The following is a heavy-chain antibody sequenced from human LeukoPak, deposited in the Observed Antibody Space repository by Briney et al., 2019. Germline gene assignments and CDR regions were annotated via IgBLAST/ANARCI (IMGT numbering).Heavy chain of an antibody. V-gene: IGHV3-30*18. CDR3: VKSMGGDNGYDFVFET. CDR2: IAYDGSKK. J-gene: IGHJ1*01. Sequence: GRSLRLSCAASGFTFNSYDMHWVRQAPGKGLEWVAVIAYDGSKKYYADSVKGRFTISRDSKNMLYLQMSSLRSEDTAVYYCVKSMGGDNGYDFVFETWGQGTLLTVSS. CDR1: GFTFNSYD. D-gene: IGHD5-12*01.